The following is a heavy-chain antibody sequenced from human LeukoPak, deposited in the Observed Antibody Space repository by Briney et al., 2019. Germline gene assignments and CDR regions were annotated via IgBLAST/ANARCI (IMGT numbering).Heavy chain of an antibody. D-gene: IGHD3-22*01. CDR3: ARAKNYYDSSGMGY. CDR1: GFTFSSYA. J-gene: IGHJ4*02. V-gene: IGHV3-30*01. Sequence: GGSLRLSCAASGFTFSSYAMHWVRQVPGKGLEWVAVISYDGSNKYYADSVKGRLTISRDNSKNTLYLQMNSLRAEDTAVYYCARAKNYYDSSGMGYWGQGTLVTVSS. CDR2: ISYDGSNK.